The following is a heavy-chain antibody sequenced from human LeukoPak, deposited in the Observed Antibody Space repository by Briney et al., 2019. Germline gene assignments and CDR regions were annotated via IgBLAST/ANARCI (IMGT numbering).Heavy chain of an antibody. CDR1: GYSISSGYY. CDR3: ARTAHYDSSVDY. D-gene: IGHD3-22*01. CDR2: IYYSGST. Sequence: SETLSLTCAVSGYSISSGYYWSWIRQHPGKGLEWIGYIYYSGSTYYNPSLKSRVTISVDTSKNQFSLKLSSVTAADTAVYYCARTAHYDSSVDYWGQGTLVTVSS. V-gene: IGHV4-31*11. J-gene: IGHJ4*02.